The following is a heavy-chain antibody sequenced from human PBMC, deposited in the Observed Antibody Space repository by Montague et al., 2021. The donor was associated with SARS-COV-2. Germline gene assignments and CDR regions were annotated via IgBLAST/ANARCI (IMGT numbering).Heavy chain of an antibody. D-gene: IGHD3-10*01. V-gene: IGHV4-59*11. CDR3: ARAVSVRGAVSWFDH. Sequence: SETLSLTCTISAGSISGHYLAWIRQPPGKGLEWIAYIYYSGGANYNPSLRSRVTMSVDTSNNQFPLKLNSVTAADTAVSYCARAVSVRGAVSWFDHWGQGALVTVSS. CDR1: AGSISGHY. J-gene: IGHJ5*02. CDR2: IYYSGGA.